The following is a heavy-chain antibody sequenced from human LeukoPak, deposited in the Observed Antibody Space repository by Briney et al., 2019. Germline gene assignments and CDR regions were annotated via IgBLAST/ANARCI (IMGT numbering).Heavy chain of an antibody. D-gene: IGHD6-13*01. J-gene: IGHJ4*02. Sequence: ASVKVSCKASGYTFTSYGISWVRQAPGQGLEWMGWISAYNGNTNYAQKLQGRVTMTTDTSTSTAYMELRSLRSDDTAVYYCARVGISGSSSWYFDYWGQGTLVTVSS. CDR1: GYTFTSYG. CDR3: ARVGISGSSSWYFDY. V-gene: IGHV1-18*01. CDR2: ISAYNGNT.